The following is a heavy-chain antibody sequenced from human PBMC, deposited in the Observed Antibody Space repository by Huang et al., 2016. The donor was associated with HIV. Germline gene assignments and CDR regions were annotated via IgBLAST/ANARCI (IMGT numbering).Heavy chain of an antibody. V-gene: IGHV3-74*01. CDR3: ARTDFHYYYMDV. J-gene: IGHJ6*03. CDR1: GFTVSNYW. Sequence: EVQLVESGGGLVQPEGSLRLSCAASGFTVSNYWMQWVRQAPGMGLGGVSSMNRDGSKTADADSVQGRFTISRDNAKKTLYLQMNSLRAEDTAVYFCARTDFHYYYMDVWGKGTTVTLSS. CDR2: MNRDGSKT. D-gene: IGHD2-21*01.